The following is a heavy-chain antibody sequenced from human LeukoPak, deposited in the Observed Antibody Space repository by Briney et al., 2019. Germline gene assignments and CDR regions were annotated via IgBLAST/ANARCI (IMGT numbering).Heavy chain of an antibody. CDR2: ISAYNGDT. Sequence: GASVKVSCKASGYTFSSYGISWVRQAPGQGLEWMGWISAYNGDTHYAQKFQGRVTMTTDTSTSTAYMELRSLRSDDTAMYYCARGLQETLAWLKAFSAFDIWGQGTMVTVSS. V-gene: IGHV1-18*01. CDR1: GYTFSSYG. J-gene: IGHJ3*02. D-gene: IGHD5-24*01. CDR3: ARGLQETLAWLKAFSAFDI.